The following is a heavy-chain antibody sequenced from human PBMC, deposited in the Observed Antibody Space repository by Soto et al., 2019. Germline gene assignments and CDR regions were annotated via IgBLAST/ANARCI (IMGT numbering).Heavy chain of an antibody. J-gene: IGHJ4*02. D-gene: IGHD6-13*01. V-gene: IGHV4-31*03. CDR2: IYYSGST. Sequence: SETLSLTCTVSGGSISSGGYYWSWIRQHPGKGLEWIGHIYYSGSTYYNPSLKSRVTISVDTSKNQFSLKLSSVTAADTAVYYCARGYSSSWFFDYWGQGTLVTVSS. CDR1: GGSISSGGYY. CDR3: ARGYSSSWFFDY.